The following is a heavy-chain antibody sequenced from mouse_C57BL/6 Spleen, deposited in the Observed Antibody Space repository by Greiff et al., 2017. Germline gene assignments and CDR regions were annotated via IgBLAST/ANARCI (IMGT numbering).Heavy chain of an antibody. CDR1: GYTFTGYW. V-gene: IGHV1-9*01. CDR3: ARRWTGTGNFDY. Sequence: VQLQQSGAELMKPGASVKLSCKATGYTFTGYWIEWVKQRPGHGLEWIGEILPGSGSTKYNEKLKGKATFTADTSSNPAYMQLSSLTTEDSALYYGARRWTGTGNFDYWGQGTTLTVSS. D-gene: IGHD4-1*01. CDR2: ILPGSGST. J-gene: IGHJ2*01.